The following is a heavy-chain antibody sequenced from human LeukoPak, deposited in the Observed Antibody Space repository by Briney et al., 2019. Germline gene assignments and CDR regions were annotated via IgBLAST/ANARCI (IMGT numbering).Heavy chain of an antibody. D-gene: IGHD4/OR15-4a*01. Sequence: PGGSLRLSCAGSGFTFSRYWMNWVRQAPGKGLEWVANIKQGGGETNYVGSVKGRFTVSRDDADKLVYLQMDSLRADDTAIYYCARGPHYGARTDHLDYWGQGTLVTVSS. J-gene: IGHJ4*02. V-gene: IGHV3-7*03. CDR1: GFTFSRYW. CDR2: IKQGGGET. CDR3: ARGPHYGARTDHLDY.